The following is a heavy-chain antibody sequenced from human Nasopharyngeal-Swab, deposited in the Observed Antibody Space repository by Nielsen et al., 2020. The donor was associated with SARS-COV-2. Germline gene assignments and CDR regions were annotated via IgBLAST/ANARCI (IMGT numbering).Heavy chain of an antibody. CDR2: ICGSGGST. J-gene: IGHJ6*03. D-gene: IGHD3-22*01. CDR3: ARGEVTYYYDSEPWADMDV. V-gene: IGHV3-23*01. Sequence: VRQAPGKGLERVSAICGSGGSTHYADSVKGGFTINRDNSKITLYLQMNSLRAEDTAVYDCARGEVTYYYDSEPWADMDVWGKGTTVTVSS.